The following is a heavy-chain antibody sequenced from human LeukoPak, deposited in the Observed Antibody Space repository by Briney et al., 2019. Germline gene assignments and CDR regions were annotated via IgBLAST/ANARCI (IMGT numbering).Heavy chain of an antibody. CDR2: IYYSGST. J-gene: IGHJ4*02. D-gene: IGHD6-13*01. V-gene: IGHV4-39*01. CDR1: GGSISSSSYY. Sequence: SQTLSLTCTVSGGSISSSSYYWGWIRQPPGKGLEWIGSIYYSGSTYYNPSLKSRVTISVDTSKNQFSLKLSSVTAADTAVYYCARHSGIAAAGLFDYWGQGTLVTVSS. CDR3: ARHSGIAAAGLFDY.